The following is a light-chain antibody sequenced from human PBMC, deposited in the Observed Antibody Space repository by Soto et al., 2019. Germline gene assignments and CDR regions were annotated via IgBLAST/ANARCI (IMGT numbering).Light chain of an antibody. CDR2: SNA. J-gene: IGLJ3*02. CDR1: GSNIGENA. V-gene: IGLV1-44*01. CDR3: AAWDDSLKAML. Sequence: QSVLTQPPSASGTPGQTVTISCSGSGSNIGENAVNWYQHLPGTAPQLLIYSNALRPSGVPHRFSGSKSGTAGSLAISGLQSEEEAYYYCAAWDDSLKAMLFGGGTKVTVL.